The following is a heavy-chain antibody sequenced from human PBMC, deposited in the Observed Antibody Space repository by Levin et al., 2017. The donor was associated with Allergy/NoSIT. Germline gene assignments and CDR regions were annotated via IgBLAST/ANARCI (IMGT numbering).Heavy chain of an antibody. CDR1: GFTFSDYA. D-gene: IGHD1-1*01. Sequence: GESLKISCVASGFTFSDYAMHWARQAPGRGLEWVAVISYNGNIKYNADSVQGRFTISTSTSTNTLYLQMNSLRVEDTGDYYCARDYWTSAGKRDGTDVWGQGTTVTVSS. V-gene: IGHV3-30*04. CDR3: ARDYWTSAGKRDGTDV. CDR2: ISYNGNIK. J-gene: IGHJ6*02.